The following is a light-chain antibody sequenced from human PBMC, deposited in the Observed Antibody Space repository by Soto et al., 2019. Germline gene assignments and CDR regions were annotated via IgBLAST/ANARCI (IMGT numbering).Light chain of an antibody. CDR3: MQTLQTPPWS. CDR2: LGS. V-gene: IGKV2-28*01. J-gene: IGKJ1*01. CDR1: QTLLHSNGHNY. Sequence: DVVMTQSPLSLPVIPGEPASISCRSSQTLLHSNGHNYLDWYLQKPGQSPQLLIYLGSNRASGVTDSFSGSGSGTEFTLKISRVEAEDVGIYYCMQTLQTPPWSFGQGTKVEIK.